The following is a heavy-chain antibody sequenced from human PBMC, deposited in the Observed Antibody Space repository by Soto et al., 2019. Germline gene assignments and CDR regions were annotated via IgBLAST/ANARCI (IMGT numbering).Heavy chain of an antibody. CDR3: ARDGLLRLGIIY. D-gene: IGHD7-27*01. CDR2: ISSSSSYI. CDR1: GFTFSSYS. V-gene: IGHV3-21*01. J-gene: IGHJ4*02. Sequence: PGWSLRLSCAASGFTFSSYSMNLVRQAPGKGLEWVSSISSSSSYIYYADSVKGRFTISRDNAKNSLYLQMNSLRAEDTAVYYCARDGLLRLGIIYWGEGTLVTVSS.